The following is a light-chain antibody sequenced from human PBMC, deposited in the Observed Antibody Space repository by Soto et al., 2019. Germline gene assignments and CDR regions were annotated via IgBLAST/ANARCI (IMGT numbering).Light chain of an antibody. J-gene: IGKJ5*01. CDR1: QSISSW. CDR2: KAS. CDR3: QQYNSYPIT. Sequence: DIQMTQSPSTLSASVGDRVTITCRASQSISSWLAWYQQKPGKAPKLLIYKASSLESGVPSRFSGSGSGTEXXXXXXXXXPDDFATYYCQQYNSYPITFGQGTRLEIK. V-gene: IGKV1-5*03.